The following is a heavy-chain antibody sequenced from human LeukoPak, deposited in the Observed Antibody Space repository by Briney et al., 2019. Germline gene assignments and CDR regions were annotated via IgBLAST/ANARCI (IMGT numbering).Heavy chain of an antibody. J-gene: IGHJ4*02. CDR1: GGSISSYY. Sequence: SETLSLTCAVYGGSISSYYWSWIRQSPGKGLECIGYIHYTGSTNYNPSLKSRVTISVETSKNQFSLKLKSVTAADTAVYYCARGGYGSGSYYIDYWGQGTLVTVSS. V-gene: IGHV4-59*01. CDR2: IHYTGST. CDR3: ARGGYGSGSYYIDY. D-gene: IGHD3-10*01.